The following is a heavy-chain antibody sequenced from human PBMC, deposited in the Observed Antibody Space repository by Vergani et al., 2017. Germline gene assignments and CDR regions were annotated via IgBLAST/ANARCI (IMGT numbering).Heavy chain of an antibody. CDR3: ARLYGRDSSGSKYFDY. J-gene: IGHJ4*02. Sequence: EVQLVQSGAEVKKPGESLNISCQTSGYSFTKYWIGWVRQMPGKGLEWMGIIHPADSDTRYSPSFQGQVTISVDKSISTAYLQRSSLRASDSAMYYCARLYGRDSSGSKYFDYWGQGTLVTVSS. CDR2: IHPADSDT. D-gene: IGHD3-22*01. V-gene: IGHV5-51*01. CDR1: GYSFTKYW.